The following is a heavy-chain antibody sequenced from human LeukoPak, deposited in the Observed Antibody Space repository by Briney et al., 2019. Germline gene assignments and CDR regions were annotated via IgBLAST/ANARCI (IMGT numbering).Heavy chain of an antibody. Sequence: SETLSLTCTVSGGSISSHYWSWIRQPPGKGLEWVGYIYYSGSTNYNPSLKSRVTISVDTSKNQFSLKLSSVTAADTAVYYCATGIAAAGGSFDYWGQGTLVTVSS. V-gene: IGHV4-59*11. CDR1: GGSISSHY. CDR3: ATGIAAAGGSFDY. D-gene: IGHD6-13*01. CDR2: IYYSGST. J-gene: IGHJ4*02.